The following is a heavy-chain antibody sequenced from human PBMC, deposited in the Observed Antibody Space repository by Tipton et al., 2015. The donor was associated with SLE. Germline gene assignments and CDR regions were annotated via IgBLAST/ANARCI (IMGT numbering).Heavy chain of an antibody. CDR2: INHSGST. V-gene: IGHV4-30-4*01. CDR3: ARDRYYGSGSLGSNYYYMDV. D-gene: IGHD3-10*01. J-gene: IGHJ6*03. CDR1: GGSISSGEHY. Sequence: TLSLTCTVSGGSISSGEHYWSWIRQPPGKGLEWIGEINHSGSTNYNPSLKSRVTISVDTSKNQFSLKLSSVTAADTAVYYCARDRYYGSGSLGSNYYYMDVWGKGTTVTVSS.